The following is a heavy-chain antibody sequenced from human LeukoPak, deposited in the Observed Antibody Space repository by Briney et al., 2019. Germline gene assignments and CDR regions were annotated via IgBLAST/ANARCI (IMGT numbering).Heavy chain of an antibody. CDR2: MNSAGTTI. D-gene: IGHD1-1*01. Sequence: PGGSLRLSCAASGFTISGFWMHWVRQVPGEGLVWDARMNSAGTTINYADSVKGRFTISRDNVRNTLHLQMNNLSLEDTAVYFCIREVQVRASASLGLWGRGTLVTFS. CDR3: IREVQVRASASLGL. CDR1: GFTISGFW. J-gene: IGHJ4*01. V-gene: IGHV3-74*01.